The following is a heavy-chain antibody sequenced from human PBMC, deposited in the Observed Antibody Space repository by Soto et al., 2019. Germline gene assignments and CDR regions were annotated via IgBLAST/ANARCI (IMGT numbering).Heavy chain of an antibody. V-gene: IGHV1-46*01. CDR2: IYPSGGST. CDR3: ARNIVATIPPYYYYGMDV. J-gene: IGHJ6*02. CDR1: GYTFTSYY. Sequence: ASVKVSCKASGYTFTSYYMHWVRQAPGQGLEWMGIIYPSGGSTSYAQKFQGRVTMTRDTSTSTVYMELSSLRSEDTAVYYCARNIVATIPPYYYYGMDVWGQGTTVTVSS. D-gene: IGHD5-12*01.